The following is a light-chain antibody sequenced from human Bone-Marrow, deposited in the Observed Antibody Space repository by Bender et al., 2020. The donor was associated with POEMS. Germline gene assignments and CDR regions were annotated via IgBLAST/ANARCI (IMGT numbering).Light chain of an antibody. J-gene: IGLJ2*01. CDR1: SSDIGGYNY. CDR3: CSYAPTNTLI. Sequence: QSVLTQPPSVSGAPGQRVTISCTGSSSDIGGYNYVSWYQQYPGKAPKLIIFEGDKRPSGVSSRFSGSKSGNTATLTISGLQAEDEAEFYCCSYAPTNTLIFGGGTKLTVL. V-gene: IGLV2-23*01. CDR2: EGD.